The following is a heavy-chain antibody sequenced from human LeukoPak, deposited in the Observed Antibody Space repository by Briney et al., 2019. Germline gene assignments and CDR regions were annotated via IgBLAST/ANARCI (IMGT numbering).Heavy chain of an antibody. J-gene: IGHJ4*02. V-gene: IGHV3-23*01. CDR2: ITGSGDVT. D-gene: IGHD3-22*01. Sequence: PGRTLRLSCAGSGFTFSTYGMSWVRQAPGKGLEWVSTITGSGDVTYYVDSVKGRFTISRDNSKNTLYLQMNNLRAEDTAVYYCAKVGDSWDFDYWGQGTLVSVSS. CDR3: AKVGDSWDFDY. CDR1: GFTFSTYG.